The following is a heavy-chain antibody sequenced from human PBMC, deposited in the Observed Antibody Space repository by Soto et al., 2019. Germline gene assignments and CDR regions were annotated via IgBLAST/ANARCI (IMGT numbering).Heavy chain of an antibody. Sequence: QLQLQESGPGLVKPSETLSLTCTVSGGSISSSIYYWGWIRQPPGKGLEWIGSIYYSGSTYYNPSLKSRAPISEDTSKYHCPLTRSSVTAADTGLYYGASSHNYFDSSGYYSYGGKGTLVPVPS. J-gene: IGHJ4*02. CDR2: IYYSGST. D-gene: IGHD3-22*01. V-gene: IGHV4-39*02. CDR3: ASSHNYFDSSGYYSY. CDR1: GGSISSSIYY.